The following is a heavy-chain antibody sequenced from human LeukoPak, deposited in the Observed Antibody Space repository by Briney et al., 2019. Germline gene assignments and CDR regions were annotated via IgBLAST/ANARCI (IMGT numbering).Heavy chain of an antibody. D-gene: IGHD3-9*01. CDR3: ARGGITDILTGYPRRDDAFDI. V-gene: IGHV1-8*03. CDR1: GYTFTSYD. Sequence: ASVKVSCKASGYTFTSYDINWVRQATGQGLEGMGWMNPNSGNTGYAQKFQGRVTITRNTSISTAYMELSSLRSEDTAVYYCARGGITDILTGYPRRDDAFDIWGQGTMVTVSS. J-gene: IGHJ3*02. CDR2: MNPNSGNT.